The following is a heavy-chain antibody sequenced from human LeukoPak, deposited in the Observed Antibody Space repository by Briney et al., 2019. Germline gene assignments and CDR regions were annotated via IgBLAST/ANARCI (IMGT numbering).Heavy chain of an antibody. CDR3: ASGYSYGLNDY. J-gene: IGHJ4*02. Sequence: SVEVSCKASGGTFSSYAISWVRQAPGQGLEWMGGIIPIFGTANYAQKFQGRVTITADESTSTAYMELSSLRSEDTAVYYCASGYSYGLNDYWGQGTLVTVSS. CDR1: GGTFSSYA. D-gene: IGHD5-18*01. V-gene: IGHV1-69*13. CDR2: IIPIFGTA.